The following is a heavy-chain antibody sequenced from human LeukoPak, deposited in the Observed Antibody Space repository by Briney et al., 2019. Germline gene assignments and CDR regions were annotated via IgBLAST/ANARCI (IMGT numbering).Heavy chain of an antibody. D-gene: IGHD3-22*01. CDR1: GYTFTGYY. Sequence: GASVKVSCKASGYTFTGYYMHWVRLAPGQGLEWMGWINPNSGGTNYAQKFQGRVTMTRDTSISTAYMELSRLRSDDTAVYYCAREGYYDSSGYYYDYWGQGTLVTVSS. CDR3: AREGYYDSSGYYYDY. V-gene: IGHV1-2*02. CDR2: INPNSGGT. J-gene: IGHJ4*02.